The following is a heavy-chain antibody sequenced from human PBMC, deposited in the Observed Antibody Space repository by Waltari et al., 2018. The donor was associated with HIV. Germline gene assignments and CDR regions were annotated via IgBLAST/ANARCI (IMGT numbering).Heavy chain of an antibody. CDR1: GFTFSVND. CDR3: AKMGGVFYRFDA. Sequence: QIHLVESGGGLVKPGGSMRLPCAAAGFTFSVNDMSWIRPAPGKQPEWVSYINSGGSSKYFADFVNGRFTISSDNSENSLYLQMNNLRADDTAIYYCAKMGGVFYRFDAWGQGSLVTVSS. V-gene: IGHV3-11*04. J-gene: IGHJ5*02. D-gene: IGHD2-8*01. CDR2: INSGGSSK.